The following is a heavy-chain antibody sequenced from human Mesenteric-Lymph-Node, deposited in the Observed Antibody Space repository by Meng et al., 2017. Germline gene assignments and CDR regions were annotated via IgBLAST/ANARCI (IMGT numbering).Heavy chain of an antibody. V-gene: IGHV4-4*07. CDR2: IYPNGNT. D-gene: IGHD5-24*01. J-gene: IGHJ3*02. CDR1: GGSISSSD. CDR3: ARDMVEMATIGHAFDI. Sequence: SETLSLTCTVSGGSISSSDWNWIRQPAGEGLEWIGRIYPNGNTNYNPSLRSRVTIAIDTSKNQFSLKLSSVTAADTAVYYCARDMVEMATIGHAFDIWGQGTKVTVSS.